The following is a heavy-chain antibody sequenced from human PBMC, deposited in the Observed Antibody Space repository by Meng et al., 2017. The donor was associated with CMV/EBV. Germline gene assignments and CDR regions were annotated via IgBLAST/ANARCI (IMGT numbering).Heavy chain of an antibody. Sequence: GSLRLSCAVYGGSFSGYYWSWIRQPPGKGLEWIGEINHSGSTNYNPSLKSRVTISVDTSKNQFSLKLSSVTAADTAVYYCARGPTDEEEEGREGGGQG. CDR3: ARGPTDEEEEGREG. CDR2: INHSGST. V-gene: IGHV4-34*01. CDR1: GGSFSGYY. D-gene: IGHD1-26*01. J-gene: IGHJ3*01.